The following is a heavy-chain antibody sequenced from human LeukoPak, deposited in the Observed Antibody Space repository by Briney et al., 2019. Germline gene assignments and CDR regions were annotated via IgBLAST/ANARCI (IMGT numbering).Heavy chain of an antibody. CDR2: IYYSGNT. CDR1: GGSISSSAYY. J-gene: IGHJ5*02. D-gene: IGHD6-13*01. Sequence: SETLSLTCTVSGGSISSSAYYWGWIRQPPGKGLEWIGIIYYSGNTHYNASLRSRVTISVDTSNNQFSLKLSSVTAADTAMYYCARMFRSSWYINWFDPWGQGTLVTVSS. CDR3: ARMFRSSWYINWFDP. V-gene: IGHV4-39*07.